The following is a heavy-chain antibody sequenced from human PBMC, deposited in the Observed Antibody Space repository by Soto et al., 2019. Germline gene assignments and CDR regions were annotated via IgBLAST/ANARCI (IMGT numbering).Heavy chain of an antibody. J-gene: IGHJ4*02. V-gene: IGHV1-18*01. Sequence: ASVKVSCKASGYTFTNYGISWVRQAPGQGLEWMGCVSPYNGNTNYAQNLQGRVTMTRDTSTSTVYMELRSLRSEDTAVYYCARDTTVGGYFDYWGQGTLVTVS. D-gene: IGHD4-17*01. CDR3: ARDTTVGGYFDY. CDR1: GYTFTNYG. CDR2: VSPYNGNT.